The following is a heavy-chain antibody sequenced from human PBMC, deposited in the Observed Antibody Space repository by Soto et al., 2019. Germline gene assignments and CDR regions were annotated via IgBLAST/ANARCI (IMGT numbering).Heavy chain of an antibody. V-gene: IGHV1-8*01. CDR2: MTPSVYI. D-gene: IGHD6-25*01. CDR1: GFPFTSLD. J-gene: IGHJ4*02. CDR3: ARYQESAAFND. Sequence: QVQLVQSGAEVRKPGASVKVSCKASGFPFTSLDITWVRQSPGQGLEWVGYMTPSVYIGFAQTFRGRVSMTRDASTSTVAMELSSLRADDTAVYYCARYQESAAFNDWCQGTMGTVSS.